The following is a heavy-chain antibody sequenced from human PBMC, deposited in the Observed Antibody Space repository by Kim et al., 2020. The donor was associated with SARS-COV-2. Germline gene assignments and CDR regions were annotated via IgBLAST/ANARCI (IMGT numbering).Heavy chain of an antibody. D-gene: IGHD3-9*01. CDR1: GGSISSYY. Sequence: SETLSLTCTVSGGSISSYYWSWIRQPPGKGLEWIGYIYYSGSTNYNPSLKSRVTISVDTSKNQFSLKLSSVTAADTAVYYCARGVDILTGRGTEYYGMDVWGQGTTVTVSS. CDR3: ARGVDILTGRGTEYYGMDV. J-gene: IGHJ6*02. V-gene: IGHV4-59*01. CDR2: IYYSGST.